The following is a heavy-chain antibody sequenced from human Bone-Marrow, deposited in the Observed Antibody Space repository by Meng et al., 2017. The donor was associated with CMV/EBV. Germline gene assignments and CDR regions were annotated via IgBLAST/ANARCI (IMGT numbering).Heavy chain of an antibody. CDR3: ARPNRRYSGSYFSNFDV. D-gene: IGHD1-26*01. J-gene: IGHJ3*01. Sequence: SETLSLTCTVSGASISSSSYFWDWIRQSPGKGLEWIGSLSYGGSIYYNSSLKSRVAISVDMSKNQITLRLRSVTAADTAVYYCARPNRRYSGSYFSNFDVWGQGTRVT. CDR2: LSYGGSI. CDR1: GASISSSSYF. V-gene: IGHV4-39*06.